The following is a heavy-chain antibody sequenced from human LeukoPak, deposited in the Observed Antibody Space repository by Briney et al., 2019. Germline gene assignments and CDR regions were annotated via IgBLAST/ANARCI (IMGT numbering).Heavy chain of an antibody. V-gene: IGHV3-23*01. CDR3: AKPRPSYSSSWYDH. CDR2: ISGSGGST. CDR1: GFTFTSYA. J-gene: IGHJ5*02. Sequence: GGSLRLSCAASGFTFTSYAMSWVRQAPGKGLEWVSAISGSGGSTYYADSVKGRFTISRDNSKNTLYLQMNSLRVEDTAVYYCAKPRPSYSSSWYDHWGQGTLVTVSS. D-gene: IGHD6-13*01.